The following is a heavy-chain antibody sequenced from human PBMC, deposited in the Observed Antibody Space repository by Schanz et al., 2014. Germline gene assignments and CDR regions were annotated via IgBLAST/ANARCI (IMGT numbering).Heavy chain of an antibody. CDR2: LSSDESRK. CDR3: ARGVRIDY. D-gene: IGHD3-3*01. CDR1: GFTFSNYA. V-gene: IGHV3-30-3*01. J-gene: IGHJ4*02. Sequence: VQLLESGGGLVQPGGSLRLSCAGSGFTFSNYAIHWVRQAPGKGLEWVGVLSSDESRKFYADSEKGRFTISRDNAKNALYLQMNSLTAEDTAVYYCARGVRIDYWGQGTLVTVSS.